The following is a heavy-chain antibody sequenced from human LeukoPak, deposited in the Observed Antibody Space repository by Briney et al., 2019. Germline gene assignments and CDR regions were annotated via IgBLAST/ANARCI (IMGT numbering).Heavy chain of an antibody. CDR2: IYHSGST. Sequence: SQTLSLTCTVSGGSISSGGYYWSWIRQPPGKGLEWIGYIYHSGSTYYNPSLKSRVTISVDTSKNQFSLKLSSVTAADTAVYYCASVDYGGHFDYWGQGTLVTVSS. CDR3: ASVDYGGHFDY. CDR1: GGSISSGGYY. V-gene: IGHV4-30-2*01. J-gene: IGHJ4*02. D-gene: IGHD4-23*01.